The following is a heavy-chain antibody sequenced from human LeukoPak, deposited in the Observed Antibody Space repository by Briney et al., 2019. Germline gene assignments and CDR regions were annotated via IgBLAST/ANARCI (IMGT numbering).Heavy chain of an antibody. J-gene: IGHJ6*03. CDR3: ARGGMYYYGSGSYSYYYYYYMDV. CDR2: ISAYNGNT. CDR1: GYAFTSYG. D-gene: IGHD3-10*01. Sequence: GASVKVSCKASGYAFTSYGISWVRQAPGQGLEWMGWISAYNGNTNYAQKLQGRVTMTTDTSTSTAYMELRSLRSDDTAVYYCARGGMYYYGSGSYSYYYYYYMDVWGKGTTVTASS. V-gene: IGHV1-18*01.